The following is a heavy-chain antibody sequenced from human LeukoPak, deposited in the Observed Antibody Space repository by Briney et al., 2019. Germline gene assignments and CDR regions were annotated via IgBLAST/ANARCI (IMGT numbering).Heavy chain of an antibody. J-gene: IGHJ4*02. D-gene: IGHD4-17*01. Sequence: PSETLSLTCAVYGGSFSGYYWSWIRQPPGKGLEWIGEINHSGSTNYNPSLKSRVTISVDTSKNQFSLKLSSVTAADTAVYYCARFSPTVTTYYFDYWGQGTLVTVSS. CDR2: INHSGST. CDR1: GGSFSGYY. CDR3: ARFSPTVTTYYFDY. V-gene: IGHV4-34*01.